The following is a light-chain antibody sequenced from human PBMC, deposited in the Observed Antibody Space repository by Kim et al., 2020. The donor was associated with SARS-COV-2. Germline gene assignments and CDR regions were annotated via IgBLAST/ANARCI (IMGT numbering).Light chain of an antibody. J-gene: IGLJ2*01. V-gene: IGLV3-21*04. Sequence: AAGKTARITWGGNNNGRKSVHWYQKKPGQAHGLVIYCDSDRPSGIPERFSGSNSGNTANLTISRVEAGDEADYYCQVWDSSSDQGVFGGGTQLTVL. CDR3: QVWDSSSDQGV. CDR2: CDS. CDR1: NNGRKS.